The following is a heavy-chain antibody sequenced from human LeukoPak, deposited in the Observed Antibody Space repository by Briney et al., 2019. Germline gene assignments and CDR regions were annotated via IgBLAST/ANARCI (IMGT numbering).Heavy chain of an antibody. CDR3: ARLRNNWFDP. V-gene: IGHV4-4*09. Sequence: PSETLSLTCTVSGGSISSYYWSWIRQPPGKGLEWIGYIYTSGSTSYNPSLKSRVTISVDTSKNQFSLKLSSVTAADTAVYYCARLRNNWFDPWGQGTLVTVSS. J-gene: IGHJ5*02. D-gene: IGHD3-10*01. CDR2: IYTSGST. CDR1: GGSISSYY.